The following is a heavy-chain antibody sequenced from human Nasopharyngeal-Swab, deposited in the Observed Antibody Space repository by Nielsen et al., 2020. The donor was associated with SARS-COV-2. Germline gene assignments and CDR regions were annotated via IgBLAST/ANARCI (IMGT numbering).Heavy chain of an antibody. V-gene: IGHV1-18*01. CDR3: ARAMRGSSSWDGFDP. CDR2: ISAYNGNT. J-gene: IGHJ5*02. D-gene: IGHD6-13*01. Sequence: WVRHATGQGLEWMGWISAYNGNTNYAQKLQGRVTMTTDTSTSTAYMELRSLRSDDTAVYYCARAMRGSSSWDGFDPWGQGTLVTVSS.